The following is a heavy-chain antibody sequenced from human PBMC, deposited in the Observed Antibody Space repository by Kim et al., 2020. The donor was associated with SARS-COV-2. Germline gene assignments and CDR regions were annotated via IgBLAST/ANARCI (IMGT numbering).Heavy chain of an antibody. V-gene: IGHV3-23*01. CDR1: GFTFSNSA. CDR3: AKATVAGTTFFDY. Sequence: GGSLRLSCAASGFTFSNSAISWVRQAPGKGLEWVSLISGSAAGTYHADSVKGRFTISRDNSKNAVYLQMNSLRAEDTAVYYCAKATVAGTTFFDYWGRGTLVTVSS. CDR2: ISGSAAGT. J-gene: IGHJ4*02. D-gene: IGHD6-19*01.